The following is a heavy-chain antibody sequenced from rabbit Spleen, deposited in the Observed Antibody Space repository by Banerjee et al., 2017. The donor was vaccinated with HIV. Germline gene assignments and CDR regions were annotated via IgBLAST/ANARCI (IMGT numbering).Heavy chain of an antibody. Sequence: QLEETGGGLVQPGGSLTLSCKASGFDFSGDYMSWVRQAPGKGLEWIGYIDPLFGTTYYANWVNGRFTISSHNAQNTLYLQLNSLTAADTATYFCVRGASSSGYYSLWGQGTLVTVS. CDR1: GFDFSGDY. CDR3: VRGASSSGYYSL. V-gene: IGHV1S7*01. CDR2: IDPLFGTT. D-gene: IGHD1-1*01. J-gene: IGHJ4*01.